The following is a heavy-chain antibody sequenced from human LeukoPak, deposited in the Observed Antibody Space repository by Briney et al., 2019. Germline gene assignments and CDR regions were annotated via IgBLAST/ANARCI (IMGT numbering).Heavy chain of an antibody. D-gene: IGHD6-19*01. CDR3: AKSAAIYSSEFDP. Sequence: PGRSLRLSCAASGFTFSSYAMHWVRQAPGKGLEWVSIISSGGVYDYYADSVKGRFTISRDNSKNTLYLQMNSLRAEDTAVYYCAKSAAIYSSEFDPWGQGTLVTVSS. CDR2: ISSGGVYD. V-gene: IGHV3-30*07. CDR1: GFTFSSYA. J-gene: IGHJ5*02.